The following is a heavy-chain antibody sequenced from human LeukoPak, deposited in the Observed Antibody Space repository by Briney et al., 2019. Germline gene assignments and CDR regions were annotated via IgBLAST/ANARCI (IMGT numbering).Heavy chain of an antibody. J-gene: IGHJ1*01. V-gene: IGHV4-59*02. Sequence: SSETLSLTCNVSGASVSSYYWSWIRQPPGKGLEWIGYVYFSGSTNYNPSLKSRLTISKDTSKNQFSLRLTSVTTADTVIYYCARSSGWDAEYFRDWGQGTLVTVSS. CDR3: ARSSGWDAEYFRD. CDR2: VYFSGST. D-gene: IGHD6-19*01. CDR1: GASVSSYY.